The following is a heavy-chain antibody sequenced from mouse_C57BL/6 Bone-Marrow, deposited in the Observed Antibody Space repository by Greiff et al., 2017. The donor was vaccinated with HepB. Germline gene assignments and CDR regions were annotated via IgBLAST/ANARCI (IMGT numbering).Heavy chain of an antibody. Sequence: QVQLQQPGAELVRPGSSVKLSCKASGYTFTSYWMDWVKQRPGQGLEWIGNIYPSDSETHYNQKFKDKATLTVDQSSSTAYMQLSSLTSEDSAVYYCARWNSDSNEDGAMDYWGQGTSVTVSS. J-gene: IGHJ4*01. D-gene: IGHD2-5*01. CDR2: IYPSDSET. CDR3: ARWNSDSNEDGAMDY. CDR1: GYTFTSYW. V-gene: IGHV1-61*01.